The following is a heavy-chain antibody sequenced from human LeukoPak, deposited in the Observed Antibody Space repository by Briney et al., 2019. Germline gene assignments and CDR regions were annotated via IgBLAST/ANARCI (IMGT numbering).Heavy chain of an antibody. J-gene: IGHJ4*02. Sequence: SETLSLTCTVSGGSISSYYWSWIRQPAGKGLEWIGRIYTSGSTNYNPSLKSRVTMSVDTSKNQFSLKLSSVTAADTAVYYCARDLAYYDSSGYYGYYFDYWGQGTLVTVSS. V-gene: IGHV4-4*07. CDR1: GGSISSYY. CDR3: ARDLAYYDSSGYYGYYFDY. D-gene: IGHD3-22*01. CDR2: IYTSGST.